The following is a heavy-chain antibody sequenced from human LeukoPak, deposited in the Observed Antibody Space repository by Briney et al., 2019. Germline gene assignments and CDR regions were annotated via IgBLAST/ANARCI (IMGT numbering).Heavy chain of an antibody. V-gene: IGHV3-23*01. CDR1: GFTFSSYA. J-gene: IGHJ4*02. CDR2: ISGSSGST. Sequence: TGGSLRLSCAASGFTFSSYAMSWVRQAPGKGLEWVSAISGSSGSTYYADSVKGRFTISRDNSKNTLYLQMNSLRAEDTAVYYCAKVGSGWLTYFDYWGQGTLVTVSS. D-gene: IGHD6-19*01. CDR3: AKVGSGWLTYFDY.